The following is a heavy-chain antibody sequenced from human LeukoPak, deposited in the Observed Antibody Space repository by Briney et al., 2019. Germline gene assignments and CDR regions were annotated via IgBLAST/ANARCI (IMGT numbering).Heavy chain of an antibody. D-gene: IGHD3-22*01. J-gene: IGHJ4*02. CDR3: AKDPGYYDSSEPGDY. Sequence: PGGSLRLSCEASGFSFPYGMSWVRQAPGKGLEWVSAISGSGGSTYYADSVKGRFTISRDNSKNTLYLQMNSLRAEDTAVYYCAKDPGYYDSSEPGDYWGQGTLVTVSS. CDR1: GFSFPYG. CDR2: ISGSGGST. V-gene: IGHV3-23*01.